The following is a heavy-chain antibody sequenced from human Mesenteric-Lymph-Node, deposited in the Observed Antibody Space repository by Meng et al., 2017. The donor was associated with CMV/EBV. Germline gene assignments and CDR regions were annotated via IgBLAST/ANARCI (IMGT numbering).Heavy chain of an antibody. CDR3: ARSLPSYYLLDY. CDR2: IRAGNGNT. Sequence: SCKASRYTFTSYAMHWVRQAPGQRLEWMGWIRAGNGNTKYSQKFQGRITITTDTSASTAYMELSSLRSEDAAVYYCARSLPSYYLLDYWGQGSLVTVSS. V-gene: IGHV1-3*01. D-gene: IGHD3-10*01. CDR1: RYTFTSYA. J-gene: IGHJ4*02.